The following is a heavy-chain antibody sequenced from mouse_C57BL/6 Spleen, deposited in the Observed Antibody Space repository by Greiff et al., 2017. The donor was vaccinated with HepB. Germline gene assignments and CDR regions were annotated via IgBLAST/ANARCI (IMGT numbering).Heavy chain of an antibody. J-gene: IGHJ2*01. CDR2: IYPGDGDT. CDR3: ARSDGYDSFFDY. D-gene: IGHD2-2*01. CDR1: GYAFSSYW. Sequence: VKLQESGAELVKPGASVKISCKASGYAFSSYWMNWVKQRPGKGLEWIGQIYPGDGDTNYNGKFKGKATLTADKSSSTAYMQLSSLTSEDSAVYFCARSDGYDSFFDYWGQGTTLTVSS. V-gene: IGHV1-80*01.